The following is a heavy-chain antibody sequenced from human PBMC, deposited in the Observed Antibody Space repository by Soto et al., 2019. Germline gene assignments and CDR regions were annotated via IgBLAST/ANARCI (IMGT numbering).Heavy chain of an antibody. CDR1: GFTFSSYA. D-gene: IGHD2-2*01. J-gene: IGHJ4*02. CDR3: AKGMVVVPAGNFDY. Sequence: GGSLRLSCAASGFTFSSYAMSWVRQAPGKGLEWVSAISGSGGSTYYADSVKGRFTISRVNSKNTLYLQMNSLRAEDTAVYYCAKGMVVVPAGNFDYWGQGTLVTVSS. CDR2: ISGSGGST. V-gene: IGHV3-23*01.